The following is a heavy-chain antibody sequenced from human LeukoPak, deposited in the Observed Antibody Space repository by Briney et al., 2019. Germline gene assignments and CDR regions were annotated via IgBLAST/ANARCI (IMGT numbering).Heavy chain of an antibody. J-gene: IGHJ4*02. CDR2: IQQDGSEK. CDR3: ARVRKLRTRGVMDPLDY. D-gene: IGHD3-10*01. CDR1: GFTFNYYW. Sequence: GGSLRLSCAVSGFTFNYYWLTWVRQAPGKGLEWVANIQQDGSEKYYVDSVKGRFIISSDNAKNSLYLQMNSLRAEDTAVYYCARVRKLRTRGVMDPLDYWGQGTLVTVSS. V-gene: IGHV3-7*01.